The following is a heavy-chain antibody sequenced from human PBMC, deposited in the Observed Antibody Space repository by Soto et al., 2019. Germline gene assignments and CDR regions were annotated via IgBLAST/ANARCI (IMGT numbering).Heavy chain of an antibody. CDR3: VRDHRWAFDF. CDR1: GFTFSSYA. V-gene: IGHV3-48*02. CDR2: ISVGGGSI. D-gene: IGHD2-15*01. J-gene: IGHJ3*01. Sequence: EVQLVESGGGLVQPWGSLRVSCVASGFTFSSYALNWVRQAPGKGLEWVSYISVGGGSIFYADSVKGRFTISRGDATNSLYLQMNYLRDEDTAVYDCVRDHRWAFDFWGQGTMVTVSS.